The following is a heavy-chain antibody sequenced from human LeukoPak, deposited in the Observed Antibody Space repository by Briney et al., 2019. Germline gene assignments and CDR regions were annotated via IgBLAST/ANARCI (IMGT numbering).Heavy chain of an antibody. V-gene: IGHV3-23*01. CDR3: ARELDLAGRAGLDAFDV. CDR2: IVGAGDKI. CDR1: GLTLSNYA. D-gene: IGHD3-9*01. J-gene: IGHJ3*01. Sequence: GGSQRLSCAASGLTLSNYAVSWARHALGKELEWLAGIVGAGDKIFYSDSVKGRLTLSRDNSKNTVYLQMYIQIVKDTAVYYCARELDLAGRAGLDAFDVWGQGTMVTVSS.